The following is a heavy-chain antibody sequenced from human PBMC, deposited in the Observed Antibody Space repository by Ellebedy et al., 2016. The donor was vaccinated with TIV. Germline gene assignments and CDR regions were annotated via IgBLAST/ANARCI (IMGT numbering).Heavy chain of an antibody. J-gene: IGHJ4*02. Sequence: AASAKVSCKASGYTFTSYAMHWVRQAPGQRLEWMGWINAGNGNTKYSQKFQGRVTITRDTSASTAYMELSSLRSEDTAVYYCARGRIAVAGFVYWGQGTLVTVSS. CDR2: INAGNGNT. CDR1: GYTFTSYA. D-gene: IGHD6-19*01. V-gene: IGHV1-3*01. CDR3: ARGRIAVAGFVY.